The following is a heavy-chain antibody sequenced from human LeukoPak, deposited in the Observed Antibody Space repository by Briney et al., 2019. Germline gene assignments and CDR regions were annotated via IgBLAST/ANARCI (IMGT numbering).Heavy chain of an antibody. D-gene: IGHD3-10*01. J-gene: IGHJ4*02. Sequence: PGGSLRLSCAASGFTFSDYYMSWIRQAPGKGLEWVSYISSSGSTIYYADSVKGRFTISRDNAKNSLYLQMNSLRAEDTALYYLARVQSKLLWFGELLCAYYFDCGGQGTLVTVSS. V-gene: IGHV3-11*04. CDR2: ISSSGSTI. CDR1: GFTFSDYY. CDR3: ARVQSKLLWFGELLCAYYFDC.